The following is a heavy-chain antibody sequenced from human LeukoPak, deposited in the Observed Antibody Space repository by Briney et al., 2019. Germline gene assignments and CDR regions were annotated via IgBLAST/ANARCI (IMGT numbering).Heavy chain of an antibody. J-gene: IGHJ4*02. Sequence: SETLSLTCTVSRGSTSTYYWSWIRQPAGKGLEWIGRIYPSGNTNFNPSLMSRVTMSIDTSKNQFYLKLSSVTAADTAIYCCARTLHPPNLNWYFDYWGQGILVTVSS. V-gene: IGHV4-4*07. D-gene: IGHD1-1*01. CDR1: RGSTSTYY. CDR2: IYPSGNT. CDR3: ARTLHPPNLNWYFDY.